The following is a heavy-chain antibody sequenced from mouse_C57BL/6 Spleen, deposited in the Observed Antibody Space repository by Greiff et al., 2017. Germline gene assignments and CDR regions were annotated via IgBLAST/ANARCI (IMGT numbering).Heavy chain of an antibody. Sequence: QVQLKQSGPELVKPGASVKLSCKASGYTFTSYDINWVKQRPGQGLEWIGWIYPRDGSTKYNEKFKGKATLTVDTSSSTAYMELHSLTSEDSAVYFCARSGGYGSPLYYFDYWGQGTTLTVSS. CDR2: IYPRDGST. D-gene: IGHD1-1*01. CDR1: GYTFTSYD. CDR3: ARSGGYGSPLYYFDY. V-gene: IGHV1-85*01. J-gene: IGHJ2*01.